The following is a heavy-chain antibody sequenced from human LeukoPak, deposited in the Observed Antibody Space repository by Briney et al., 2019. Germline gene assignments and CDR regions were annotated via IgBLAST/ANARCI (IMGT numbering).Heavy chain of an antibody. CDR2: INPKSGDT. D-gene: IGHD5-24*01. V-gene: IGHV1-2*02. CDR1: GGTFSSYA. CDR3: ARETGQFEHDS. Sequence: ASVKVSCKASGGTFSSYAISWVRQAPGQGLEWMGWINPKSGDTNYAQKFQGRVTMTRDTSISTGYMELSRLTSDDTAVYYCARETGQFEHDSWGQGTLVTVSS. J-gene: IGHJ4*02.